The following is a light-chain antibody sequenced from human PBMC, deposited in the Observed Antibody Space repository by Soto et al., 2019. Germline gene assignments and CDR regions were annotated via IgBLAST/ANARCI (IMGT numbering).Light chain of an antibody. CDR3: SSYTSSSSYV. J-gene: IGLJ1*01. V-gene: IGLV2-14*01. CDR2: EVS. CDR1: SSDVGGYNY. Sequence: QSALTQPASVSGSPGQSITISCTGTSSDVGGYNYVSWYQQHPGKAPKLMISEVSNRPSGVSNRFSASKSGITASLTISGLQAEDEADYYCSSYTSSSSYVFGTGTKVTVL.